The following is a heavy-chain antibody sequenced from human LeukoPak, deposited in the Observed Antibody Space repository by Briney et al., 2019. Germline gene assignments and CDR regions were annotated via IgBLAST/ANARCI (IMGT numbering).Heavy chain of an antibody. CDR2: IKQDGSEE. D-gene: IGHD2-2*01. CDR1: GFTFSSYW. V-gene: IGHV3-7*01. J-gene: IGHJ4*02. CDR3: ARDQGDIVVVPAAIDY. Sequence: GGSLRLSCAASGFTFSSYWMSWVRQAPGKGLEWVANIKQDGSEEYYVDSVKGRFTISRDNAKNSLYLQMNSLRAEDTAVYYCARDQGDIVVVPAAIDYWGQGTLVTVSS.